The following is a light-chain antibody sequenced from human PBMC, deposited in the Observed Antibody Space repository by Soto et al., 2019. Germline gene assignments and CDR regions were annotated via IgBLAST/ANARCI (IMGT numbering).Light chain of an antibody. CDR2: GAS. V-gene: IGKV1-9*01. J-gene: IGKJ1*01. CDR1: QGISSY. Sequence: DIQMTQSPSSLSASVGDRVTITCRASQGISSYLAWYQQKPGKAPKILIYGASTLQSGVPSRFSGSGSGTEFTLTISSLQPEDFATYYCQGHSTYPRTFGPGTKVDIK. CDR3: QGHSTYPRT.